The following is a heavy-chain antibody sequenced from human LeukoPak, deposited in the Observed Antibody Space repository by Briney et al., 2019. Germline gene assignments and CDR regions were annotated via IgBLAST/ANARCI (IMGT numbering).Heavy chain of an antibody. J-gene: IGHJ4*02. CDR1: GVSISSYY. V-gene: IGHV4-4*09. Sequence: PSETLSLTCTVSGVSISSYYWSWIRQPPGKGLGWIGYIYTSVSTNHNPSLKSRVTISVDTYKNQYSLKLSYVTAADTAVYYCARHVSTSEYANFDYWGQGTLVTVSS. CDR2: IYTSVST. D-gene: IGHD2/OR15-2a*01. CDR3: ARHVSTSEYANFDY.